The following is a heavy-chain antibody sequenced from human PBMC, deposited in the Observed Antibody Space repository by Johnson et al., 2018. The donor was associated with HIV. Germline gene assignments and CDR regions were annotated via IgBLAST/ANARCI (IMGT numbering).Heavy chain of an antibody. CDR3: ARGDIVVVPAATRAQDAFDI. V-gene: IGHV3-7*01. D-gene: IGHD2-2*01. Sequence: VQLVESGGGVVQPGRSLRLSCAASGFTFSSYWMSWVRQAPGKGLEWVANIKQDGSEKYYVDSVKGRFTISRDNAKNSLYLQMNSLRAEDTAVYYCARGDIVVVPAATRAQDAFDIWGQGTMVTVS. CDR2: IKQDGSEK. J-gene: IGHJ3*02. CDR1: GFTFSSYW.